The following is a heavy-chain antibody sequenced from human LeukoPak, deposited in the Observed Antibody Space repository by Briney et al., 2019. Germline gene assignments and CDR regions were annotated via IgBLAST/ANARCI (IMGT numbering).Heavy chain of an antibody. CDR2: IIPIFGTA. D-gene: IGHD6-13*01. J-gene: IGHJ4*02. CDR1: GGTFSSYA. Sequence: SVKVSCQASGGTFSSYAISWVRQAPGQGLEWMGGIIPIFGTANYAQKFQGRVTITADESTSTAYMELSSLRSEDTAVYYCARDPGRSIAAAGPFDYWGQGTLVTVSS. CDR3: ARDPGRSIAAAGPFDY. V-gene: IGHV1-69*13.